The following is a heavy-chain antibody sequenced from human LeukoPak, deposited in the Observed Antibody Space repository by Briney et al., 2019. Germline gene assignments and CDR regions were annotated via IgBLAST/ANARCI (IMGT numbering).Heavy chain of an antibody. D-gene: IGHD3-22*01. CDR1: GFTFSSYD. Sequence: GGSLRLSCAASGFTFSSYDMHWVRQAPGKGLEWVAFIRYDGSNKYYADSVKGRFTISRDNSKNTLYLQMNILRVEDTAVYYCAGLSGGFYDTNDYAWGQGTLVTVSS. J-gene: IGHJ5*02. CDR3: AGLSGGFYDTNDYA. CDR2: IRYDGSNK. V-gene: IGHV3-30*02.